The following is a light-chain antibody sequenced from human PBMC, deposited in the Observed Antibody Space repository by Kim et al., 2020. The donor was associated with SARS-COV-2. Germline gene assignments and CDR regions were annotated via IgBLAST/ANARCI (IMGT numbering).Light chain of an antibody. Sequence: GQTVRITCQGDSLRSYYASWYQQKPGQAPVLVIYGKNNRPSGIPDRFSGSSSGNTASLTITGAQAEDEADYYCNSRDSSGNSVVFGGGTKLTVL. J-gene: IGLJ2*01. V-gene: IGLV3-19*01. CDR3: NSRDSSGNSVV. CDR2: GKN. CDR1: SLRSYY.